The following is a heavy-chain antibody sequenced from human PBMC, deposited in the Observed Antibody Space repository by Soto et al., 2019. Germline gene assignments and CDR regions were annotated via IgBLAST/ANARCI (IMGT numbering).Heavy chain of an antibody. CDR2: VWFDGSIQ. Sequence: GSLRLSCVASGFTFSDYGIHWVRQAPDKGLEWVAVVWFDGSIQYYGDSVKGRFTISRDNSNNTVDLQMNNLRAEDTAVYYCARVDFGGNSYYFDYWGQGTPVTVSS. CDR1: GFTFSDYG. D-gene: IGHD1-7*01. J-gene: IGHJ4*02. V-gene: IGHV3-33*01. CDR3: ARVDFGGNSYYFDY.